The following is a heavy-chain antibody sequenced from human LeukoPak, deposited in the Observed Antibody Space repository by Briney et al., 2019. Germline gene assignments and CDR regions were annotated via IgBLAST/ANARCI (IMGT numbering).Heavy chain of an antibody. CDR2: ISWNSGTI. Sequence: GRSLRLSCADSGFTIDKYAMHWVRQRPGKGLEWVSGISWNSGTIAYADSVKGRFTISKDNAKNSLYLQMNSLKPEDTALYYCAKDLGDSVGTIAAWGQGTLVTVPS. CDR3: AKDLGDSVGTIAA. J-gene: IGHJ4*02. D-gene: IGHD1-26*01. CDR1: GFTIDKYA. V-gene: IGHV3-9*01.